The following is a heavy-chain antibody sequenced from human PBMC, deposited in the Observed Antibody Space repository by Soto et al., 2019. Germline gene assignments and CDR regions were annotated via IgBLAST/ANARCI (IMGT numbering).Heavy chain of an antibody. CDR3: AREPKQNYDSSPWNGGFDS. CDR1: GDSISSPHYY. V-gene: IGHV4-30-4*01. J-gene: IGHJ4*02. D-gene: IGHD3-22*01. Sequence: VHLQESGPGLVKPSQTLSLSCTVSGDSISSPHYYWTWIRQPPGKGLEWVGYIYYTGNNFYNPALKSRVAMSVDPSTNHFSLKLASVTDADTAVYFCAREPKQNYDSSPWNGGFDSWGPGTLVTVSS. CDR2: IYYTGNN.